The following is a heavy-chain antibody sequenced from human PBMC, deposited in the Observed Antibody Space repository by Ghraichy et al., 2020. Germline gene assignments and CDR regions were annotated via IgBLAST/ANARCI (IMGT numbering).Heavy chain of an antibody. J-gene: IGHJ5*02. CDR1: GFTVSSNY. CDR2: IYSGGST. V-gene: IGHV3-53*01. D-gene: IGHD1-7*01. Sequence: GGSLRLSCAASGFTVSSNYMSWVRQAPGKGLEWVSVIYSGGSTYYADSVKGRFTISRDNSKNTLYLQMNSLRAEDTAVYYCARAGRITIGGELGWFDPWGQGTLVTVSS. CDR3: ARAGRITIGGELGWFDP.